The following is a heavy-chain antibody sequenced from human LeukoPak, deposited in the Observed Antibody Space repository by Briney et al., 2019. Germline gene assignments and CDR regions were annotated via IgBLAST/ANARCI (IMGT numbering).Heavy chain of an antibody. Sequence: QPGGSLRLSCAASGFTLDDYAMHWVRQAPGKGLEWVSGISETGGTIVYADSVKGRFTISRDNAKNSLYLQMNSLRAEDTAVYYCARVSMVRAGFDYWGQGTLVTVSS. CDR2: ISETGGTI. CDR1: GFTLDDYA. J-gene: IGHJ4*02. CDR3: ARVSMVRAGFDY. D-gene: IGHD3-10*01. V-gene: IGHV3-9*01.